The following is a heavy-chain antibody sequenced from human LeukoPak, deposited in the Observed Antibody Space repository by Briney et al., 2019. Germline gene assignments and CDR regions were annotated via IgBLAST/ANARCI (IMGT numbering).Heavy chain of an antibody. V-gene: IGHV3-20*04. J-gene: IGHJ6*03. CDR2: INWNGGST. CDR3: ARVYELREEDYYYYYMDV. D-gene: IGHD5/OR15-5a*01. Sequence: GGSPRLSCAASGFTFDDYGMNWVRQAPGKGLEWVSGINWNGGSTGYADSVKGRFTISRDNAKNSLYLQMNSLRAEDTALYYCARVYELREEDYYYYYMDVWGKGTTVTVSS. CDR1: GFTFDDYG.